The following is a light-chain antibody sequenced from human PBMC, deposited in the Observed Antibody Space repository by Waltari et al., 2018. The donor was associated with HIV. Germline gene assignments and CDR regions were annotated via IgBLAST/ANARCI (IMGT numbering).Light chain of an antibody. V-gene: IGLV1-51*01. J-gene: IGLJ2*01. CDR2: DND. CDR3: QTWDSSLRAVV. Sequence: QSVLTQPPSVSAAPGQKVTISCSGTSSNIGNNYVSWYQQFPGAAPKLLLYDNDKRPSEMRDRFSGSKSGTSATLGITGLQTGDEADYYCQTWDSSLRAVVFGSGTKLTVL. CDR1: SSNIGNNY.